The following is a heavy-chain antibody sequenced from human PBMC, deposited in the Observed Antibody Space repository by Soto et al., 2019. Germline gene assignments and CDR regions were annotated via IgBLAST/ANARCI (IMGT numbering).Heavy chain of an antibody. CDR2: IYYSGGT. J-gene: IGHJ6*03. Sequence: QVQLQESGPGLVKPSQTLSLTCTVSGGSISRGGYYWSWIRQHPGKGLEWIGYIYYSGGTYYNPSLKSRVTISVDTSENQFSLRLSSVTAADPAGYYCARKDSGYADYMDVWGKGTTVTVSS. D-gene: IGHD5-12*01. CDR1: GGSISRGGYY. V-gene: IGHV4-31*03. CDR3: ARKDSGYADYMDV.